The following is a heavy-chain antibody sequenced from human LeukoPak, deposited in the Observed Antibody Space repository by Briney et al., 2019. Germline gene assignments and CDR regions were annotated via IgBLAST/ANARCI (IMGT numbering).Heavy chain of an antibody. J-gene: IGHJ4*02. CDR1: GYMFVAYW. Sequence: GESLKISCEGSGYMFVAYWIAWVRQMPGKGLEWMGIIYPGDSDTKYSPSFQGQVTISADKSISTAYLQWDSLKASDSAMYYCARGRGWTTVPTALDYWGQGTLVSVSS. CDR2: IYPGDSDT. D-gene: IGHD4-17*01. CDR3: ARGRGWTTVPTALDY. V-gene: IGHV5-51*01.